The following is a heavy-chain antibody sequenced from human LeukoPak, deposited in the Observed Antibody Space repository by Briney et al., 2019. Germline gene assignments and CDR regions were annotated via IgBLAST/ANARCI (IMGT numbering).Heavy chain of an antibody. V-gene: IGHV4-39*01. CDR1: GGSISSSSYY. D-gene: IGHD4-17*01. CDR3: ARGSTVYYGEKAGRRRWFDP. CDR2: IYYSGST. J-gene: IGHJ5*02. Sequence: SETLSLTCTVSGGSISSSSYYWGWIRQPPGKGLEWIGSIYYSGSTYYNPSLKSRVTISVDTSKNQFSLKLSSVTAADTAVYYCARGSTVYYGEKAGRRRWFDPWGQGTLVTVSS.